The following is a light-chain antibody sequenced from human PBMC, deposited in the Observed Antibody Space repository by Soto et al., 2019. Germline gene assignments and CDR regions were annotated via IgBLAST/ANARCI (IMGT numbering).Light chain of an antibody. Sequence: QSALTQPASVSGSPGQSITISCTGTSSDVGSYNLVSWYQQHPGKAPKLMIYEGSKRPSGVSNRYSGSKSGNTASLTISGLQAEDEGDYYVRCYGGRGVFGTGTKVTVL. J-gene: IGLJ1*01. CDR3: RCYGGRGV. V-gene: IGLV2-23*01. CDR1: SSDVGSYNL. CDR2: EGS.